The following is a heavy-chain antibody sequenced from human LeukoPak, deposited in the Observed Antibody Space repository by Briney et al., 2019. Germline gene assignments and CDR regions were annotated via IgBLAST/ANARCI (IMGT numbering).Heavy chain of an antibody. CDR3: ARDDSSGYYPPNFDY. CDR1: GFTFSSYS. V-gene: IGHV3-21*01. J-gene: IGHJ4*02. Sequence: KPGGSLRLSCAASGFTFSSYSMNWVRQAPGKGLEWVSSISSSSSYIYYADSVKGRFTISRDNAKNSLYLQMNSLRAEDTAVYYCARDDSSGYYPPNFDYWGQGTLVTVSS. D-gene: IGHD3-22*01. CDR2: ISSSSSYI.